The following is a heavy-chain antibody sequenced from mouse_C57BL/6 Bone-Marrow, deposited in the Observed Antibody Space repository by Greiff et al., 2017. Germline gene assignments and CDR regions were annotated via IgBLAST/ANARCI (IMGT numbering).Heavy chain of an antibody. V-gene: IGHV1-82*01. CDR2: IYPGDGDT. D-gene: IGHD2-3*01. CDR3: ARSGYYSWFAY. J-gene: IGHJ3*01. CDR1: GYAFSSSW. Sequence: QVQLQHSGPELVKPGASVKISCKASGYAFSSSWMNWVKQRPGKGLEWIGRIYPGDGDTNYNGKFKGKATLTADKSSSTAYMQLSSLTSEDSAVYFCARSGYYSWFAYWGQGTLVTVSA.